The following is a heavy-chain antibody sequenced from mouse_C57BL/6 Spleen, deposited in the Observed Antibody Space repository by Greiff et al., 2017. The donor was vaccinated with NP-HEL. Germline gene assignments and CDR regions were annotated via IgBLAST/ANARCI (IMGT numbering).Heavy chain of an antibody. V-gene: IGHV5-6*02. D-gene: IGHD1-1*01. CDR3: ARHGDYGSSSWFAY. Sequence: DVMLVESGGDLVKPGGSLKLSCAASGFTFSSYGMSWVRQTPDKRLEWVATISSGGSYTYYPDSVKGRFTISRDNAKNTLYLQMSSLKSEDTAMYYCARHGDYGSSSWFAYWGQGTLVTVSA. J-gene: IGHJ3*01. CDR2: ISSGGSYT. CDR1: GFTFSSYG.